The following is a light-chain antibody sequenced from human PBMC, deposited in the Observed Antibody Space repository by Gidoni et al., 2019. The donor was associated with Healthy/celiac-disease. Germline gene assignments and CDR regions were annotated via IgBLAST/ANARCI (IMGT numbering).Light chain of an antibody. V-gene: IGKV3-15*01. Sequence: EMVMTQSPATLSVSPGESVTLSCRASQRVGTHLAWYRQKPGPAPRLVIYDSSTRAAGIPARFSGSGSGTEFPLTISRLQSEDSAIYYCQHYSEWPPWTFGRGTMVEIK. CDR3: QHYSEWPPWT. CDR2: DSS. CDR1: QRVGTH. J-gene: IGKJ1*01.